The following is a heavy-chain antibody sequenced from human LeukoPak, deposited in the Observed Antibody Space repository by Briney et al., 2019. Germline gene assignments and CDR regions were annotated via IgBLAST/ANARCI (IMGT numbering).Heavy chain of an antibody. Sequence: ASVKVSCKASGYTFTGYYMHWVRQAPGQGLEWMGIINPSGGSTSYAQKFQGRVTMTRDTSTSTVYMELSSLRSEDTAVYYCAKAPFTPLYQLLDGHYYYMDVWGKGTTVTVSS. CDR1: GYTFTGYY. D-gene: IGHD2-2*01. CDR2: INPSGGST. CDR3: AKAPFTPLYQLLDGHYYYMDV. J-gene: IGHJ6*03. V-gene: IGHV1-46*01.